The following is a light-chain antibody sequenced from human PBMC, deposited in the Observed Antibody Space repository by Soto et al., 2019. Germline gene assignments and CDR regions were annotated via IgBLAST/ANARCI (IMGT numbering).Light chain of an antibody. CDR2: DIS. V-gene: IGKV3-11*01. Sequence: EIVLTQFPATLSLSPGDRATLSCRASQSVPSYLAWYQQKPGQAPRLLVYDISNRATGIPARFTGSGSGTDFTLPISSLEPEDSAVYYCQSRNAWPRNTFGQGTKLQI. CDR1: QSVPSY. J-gene: IGKJ2*01. CDR3: QSRNAWPRNT.